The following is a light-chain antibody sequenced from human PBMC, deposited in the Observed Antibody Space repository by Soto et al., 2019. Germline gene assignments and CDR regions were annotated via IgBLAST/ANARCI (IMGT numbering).Light chain of an antibody. CDR3: SSHGGSHNAFV. J-gene: IGLJ1*01. CDR2: EVS. Sequence: QSALTQPPSASGSPGQSVTISCTGTSSDVGGYNSVSWYQQHPGKAPKLIISEVSKRPSGVPDRFSGSKSGNTASLTVSGLQAGDEADYYCSSHGGSHNAFVFGTGTKLTVL. V-gene: IGLV2-8*01. CDR1: SSDVGGYNS.